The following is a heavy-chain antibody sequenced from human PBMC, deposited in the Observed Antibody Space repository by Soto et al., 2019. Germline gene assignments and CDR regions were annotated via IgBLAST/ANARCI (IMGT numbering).Heavy chain of an antibody. J-gene: IGHJ2*01. D-gene: IGHD4-17*01. CDR3: AKGTTVTPWRDLDL. CDR2: ISYDGGYE. V-gene: IGHV3-30*18. CDR1: RFAFSSYA. Sequence: QEQLVESGGGVVQPGKSLRLSCAASRFAFSSYAMHWVRQAPGKGLEWVAVISYDGGYENYADSVKGRFTVSRDNSKNTLWLQMNSLRPEDTALYYCAKGTTVTPWRDLDLWGQGTLVTVSS.